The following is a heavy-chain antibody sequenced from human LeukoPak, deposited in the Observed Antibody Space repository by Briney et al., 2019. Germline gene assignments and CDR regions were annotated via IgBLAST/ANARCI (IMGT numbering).Heavy chain of an antibody. CDR2: ISGSGGST. J-gene: IGHJ4*02. CDR3: AKEYFDIVVVPAAVATSGYFDY. V-gene: IGHV3-23*01. D-gene: IGHD2-2*01. CDR1: GFTFSSYA. Sequence: GGSLRLSCAASGFTFSSYAMSWVRQAPGKGLEWVSAISGSGGSTYYADSVKGRFTVSRDNSKNTLYLQMNSLRAEDTAVYYRAKEYFDIVVVPAAVATSGYFDYWGQGTLVTVSS.